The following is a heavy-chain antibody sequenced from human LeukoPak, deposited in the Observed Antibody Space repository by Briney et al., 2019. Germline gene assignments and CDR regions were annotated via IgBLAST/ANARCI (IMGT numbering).Heavy chain of an antibody. J-gene: IGHJ3*02. D-gene: IGHD6-6*01. CDR1: GYTFTTYA. CDR2: ISTYSDNR. CDR3: ARDRSSFSYAFDI. V-gene: IGHV1-3*04. Sequence: ASVKVSCKASGYTFTTYAIHWVRQAPGQRLEWMGWISTYSDNRRYSPKFQGTVTITTDTSASTAYMELGSLRSEDTAVYYCARDRSSFSYAFDIWGQGTMVTVSS.